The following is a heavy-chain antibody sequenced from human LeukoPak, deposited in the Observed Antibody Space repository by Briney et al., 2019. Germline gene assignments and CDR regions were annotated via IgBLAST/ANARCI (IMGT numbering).Heavy chain of an antibody. J-gene: IGHJ6*04. D-gene: IGHD3/OR15-3a*01. CDR3: ARVYRNEEDFWTPNNYMDV. V-gene: IGHV3-11*04. CDR1: GFTFSDYY. CDR2: ISGSGTTI. Sequence: GGSLRLSCAASGFTFSDYYMTWVRQAPGKGLEWVSYISGSGTTIYCADSVKGRFTISRDNAKNSVYLQMNSLRAEDTAVYYCARVYRNEEDFWTPNNYMDVWGKGTTVTVSS.